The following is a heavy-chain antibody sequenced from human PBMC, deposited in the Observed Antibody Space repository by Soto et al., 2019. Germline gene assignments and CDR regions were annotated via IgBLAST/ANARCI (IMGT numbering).Heavy chain of an antibody. J-gene: IGHJ5*02. V-gene: IGHV3-23*01. CDR2: LSVSGGTT. D-gene: IGHD6-19*01. CDR1: GFTFSSYA. CDR3: AKDRTPYNSGWYLWSDP. Sequence: EVQLLESGGGLVQPGGSLRLSCATSGFTFSSYAMSWVRQAPGKGLEYVSALSVSGGTTYYADSVKGRFTISRDNSKNTLYLQMNNVRAEDTAVYYCAKDRTPYNSGWYLWSDPWGQGTLVTVSS.